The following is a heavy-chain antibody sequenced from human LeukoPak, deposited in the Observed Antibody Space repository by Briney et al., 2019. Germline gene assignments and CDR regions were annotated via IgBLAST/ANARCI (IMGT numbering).Heavy chain of an antibody. CDR2: IIPIFGTA. Sequence: SVKVSRQASAGTLSSYAISWVRQAPAPGLEWMGGIIPIFGTANYAQKFQRRVTTTADKSTSPAYMELSSLRSEDTAVYYCAREDTSDAFHIWGQGTMVTVPS. CDR1: AGTLSSYA. V-gene: IGHV1-69*06. CDR3: AREDTSDAFHI. J-gene: IGHJ3*02. D-gene: IGHD2-2*01.